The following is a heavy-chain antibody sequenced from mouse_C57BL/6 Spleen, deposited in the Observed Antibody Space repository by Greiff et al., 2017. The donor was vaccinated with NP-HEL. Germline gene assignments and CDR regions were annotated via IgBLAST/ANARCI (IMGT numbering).Heavy chain of an antibody. Sequence: EVQGVESGGGLVKPGGSLKLSCAASGFTFSSYAMSWVRQTPEKRLEWVATISDGGSYTYYPDNVKGRFTISRDNAKNNLYLQMSHLKSEDTAMYYCARGESRNYVGFAYWGQGTLVTVSA. CDR1: GFTFSSYA. D-gene: IGHD2-1*01. V-gene: IGHV5-4*01. CDR2: ISDGGSYT. J-gene: IGHJ3*01. CDR3: ARGESRNYVGFAY.